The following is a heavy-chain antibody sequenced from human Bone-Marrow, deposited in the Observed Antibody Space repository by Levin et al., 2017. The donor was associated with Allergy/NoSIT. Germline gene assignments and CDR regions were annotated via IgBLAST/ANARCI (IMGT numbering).Heavy chain of an antibody. Sequence: LRLSCSVSGGSIGSGDSYWTWIRQPPGKGLEWIGHIYYRGSTTYSPSLKSRLAISVDTSKNQFSLKLNSVTAADTAVYYCARVAGSAIVTNYFDYWGPGILVTVSS. D-gene: IGHD5-18*01. V-gene: IGHV4-30-4*01. J-gene: IGHJ4*02. CDR3: ARVAGSAIVTNYFDY. CDR2: IYYRGST. CDR1: GGSIGSGDSY.